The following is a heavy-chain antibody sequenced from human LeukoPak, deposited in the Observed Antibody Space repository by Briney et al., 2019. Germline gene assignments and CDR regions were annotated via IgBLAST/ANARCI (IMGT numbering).Heavy chain of an antibody. V-gene: IGHV4-34*01. D-gene: IGHD6-13*01. J-gene: IGHJ6*03. CDR3: ARAIAALPNYYYYYMDV. CDR2: INHSGST. CDR1: GGSFSGYY. Sequence: SETLSLTCAVYGGSFSGYYWSWIRQPPGKGLEWIGEINHSGSTNYNPSLKSRVTISVDTSKNQFSLKLSSVTAADTAVYYCARAIAALPNYYYYYMDVWGKGTTVTVSS.